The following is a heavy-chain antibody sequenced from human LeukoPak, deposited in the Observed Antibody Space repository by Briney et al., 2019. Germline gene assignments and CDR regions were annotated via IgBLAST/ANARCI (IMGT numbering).Heavy chain of an antibody. CDR2: IFPSGGEI. V-gene: IGHV3-23*01. CDR3: ATYRQVLLPFES. J-gene: IGHJ4*02. Sequence: PGGSLRLSCAASGFTFSTFAMIWVRQPPGKGLEWVSSIFPSGGEIHYADSVRGRFTISRDNSKSTLSLPMNSLRSEDTAIYCCATYRQVLLPFESWGQGTLVTVSS. D-gene: IGHD2-8*02. CDR1: GFTFSTFA.